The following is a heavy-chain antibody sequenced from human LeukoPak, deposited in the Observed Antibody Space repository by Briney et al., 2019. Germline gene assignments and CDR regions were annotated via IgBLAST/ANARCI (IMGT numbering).Heavy chain of an antibody. Sequence: ASVKVFFKASGYPFTSYGISWVRQAPGQGVEWMGWISAYNGNTNYSQKLQGRVTMTTDTSTSTAYMELRSLRSDDTAVYYCARAPHYFDYWGQGTLVTVSS. CDR3: ARAPHYFDY. V-gene: IGHV1-18*04. CDR2: ISAYNGNT. J-gene: IGHJ4*02. CDR1: GYPFTSYG.